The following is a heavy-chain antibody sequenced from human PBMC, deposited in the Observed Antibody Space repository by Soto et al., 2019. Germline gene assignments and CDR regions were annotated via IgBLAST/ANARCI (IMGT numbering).Heavy chain of an antibody. V-gene: IGHV3-30*18. J-gene: IGHJ4*02. CDR2: ISYDGSNK. CDR3: AKDQTKLDY. CDR1: GFTFSSYG. Sequence: QVQLVESGGGVVQPGRSLRLSCAASGFTFSSYGMHWVRQAPGKGLEWVAVISYDGSNKYYADSVKGRFTISRDNSKNTLYLQMNSLRAEDTAVYYCAKDQTKLDYWGQGPLVTVSS.